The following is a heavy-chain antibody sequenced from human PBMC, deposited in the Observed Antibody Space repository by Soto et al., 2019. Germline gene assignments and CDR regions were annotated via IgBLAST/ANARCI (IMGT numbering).Heavy chain of an antibody. CDR3: AKDKDTTLSPRDY. V-gene: IGHV3-23*01. CDR2: ISGSGGST. Sequence: EVQLLESGGDLVQPGGSLRLSCAASGFTFTTYAMTWVRQAPGKGLEWVSAISGSGGSTYYADSVKGRFTISRDNSKNTMYLQMNSLRAEDTDVYYCAKDKDTTLSPRDYWGQGTLVNVSS. CDR1: GFTFTTYA. J-gene: IGHJ4*02. D-gene: IGHD2-15*01.